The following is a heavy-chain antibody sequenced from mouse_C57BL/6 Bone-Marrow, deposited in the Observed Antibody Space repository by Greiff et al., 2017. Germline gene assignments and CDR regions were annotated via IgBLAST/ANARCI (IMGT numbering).Heavy chain of an antibody. CDR2: INPSNGGT. D-gene: IGHD3-2*02. CDR1: GYTFTSYW. V-gene: IGHV1-53*01. CDR3: ASSGMAMDD. Sequence: QVQLQQPGTELVKPGASVKLSCTASGYTFTSYWMHWVKQRPGQVLEWIGNINPSNGGTNYNAKFKSKATLTVDKSSSTAYMQLSSLTSEDSEFYYCASSGMAMDDWGQGTSVTVSS. J-gene: IGHJ4*01.